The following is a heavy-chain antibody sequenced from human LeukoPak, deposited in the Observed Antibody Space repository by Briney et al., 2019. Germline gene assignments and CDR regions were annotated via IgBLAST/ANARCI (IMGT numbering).Heavy chain of an antibody. CDR3: ARDAVDTANAV. CDR2: INSDGSIT. Sequence: GGSLRLSCAASGFTFSSYAMSWVRQAPGKGLVWVSHINSDGSITSYADSVKGRFTISRDNAKNTLYLQMDSLRAEDTAVYYCARDAVDTANAVWGQGTTVTVSS. CDR1: GFTFSSYA. D-gene: IGHD5-18*01. V-gene: IGHV3-74*01. J-gene: IGHJ6*02.